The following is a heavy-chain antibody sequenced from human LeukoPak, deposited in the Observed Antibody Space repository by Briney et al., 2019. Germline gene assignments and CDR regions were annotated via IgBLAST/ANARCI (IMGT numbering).Heavy chain of an antibody. J-gene: IGHJ5*02. CDR2: INTKTGRT. Sequence: ASVKVSCKTSGYSFTDYYIHWVRQAPGQGLEWMAWINTKTGRTSSARKFQGRVTMTRDPSITTVYMDMAWLTSDDTAIYFCARADFIDAGPYLIGPWGQGTLVTVSP. V-gene: IGHV1-2*02. D-gene: IGHD3-3*01. CDR3: ARADFIDAGPYLIGP. CDR1: GYSFTDYY.